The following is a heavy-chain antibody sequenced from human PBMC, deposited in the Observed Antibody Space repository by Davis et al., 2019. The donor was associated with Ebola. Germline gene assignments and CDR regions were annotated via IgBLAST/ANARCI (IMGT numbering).Heavy chain of an antibody. Sequence: SETLSLTCTVSGGSISSGGYYWSWIRQHPGKGLEWIGYIYYSGSTYYNPSLKSRVTISVDTSKNQFSLKLSSVTAADTAVYYCARCTSRLAARVDYWGQGTLVTVSS. V-gene: IGHV4-31*03. CDR3: ARCTSRLAARVDY. CDR2: IYYSGST. CDR1: GGSISSGGYY. D-gene: IGHD6-6*01. J-gene: IGHJ4*02.